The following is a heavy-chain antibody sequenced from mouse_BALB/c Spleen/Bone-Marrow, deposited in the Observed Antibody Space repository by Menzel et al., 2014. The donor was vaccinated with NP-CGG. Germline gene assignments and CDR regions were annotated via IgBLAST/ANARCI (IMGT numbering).Heavy chain of an antibody. Sequence: VQGKESGAELVQPGASVKLSCKASGYTFTSYWMHWVKQRPGQGLEWIGEIDPSDSYTNYNQKFKGKATLTVDKSSSTAYMQLSSLTSEDSAVYYRARWLLGYAMDYLGQRTSTTVSS. D-gene: IGHD2-3*01. J-gene: IGHJ4*01. CDR3: ARWLLGYAMDY. CDR1: GYTFTSYW. V-gene: IGHV1-69*02. CDR2: IDPSDSYT.